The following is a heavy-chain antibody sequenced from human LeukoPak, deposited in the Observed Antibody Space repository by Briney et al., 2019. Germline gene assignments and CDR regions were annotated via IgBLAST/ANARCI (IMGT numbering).Heavy chain of an antibody. J-gene: IGHJ4*02. CDR3: ARDRGAMVSH. D-gene: IGHD5-18*01. CDR1: GFTFSSYS. CDR2: ISSSSSYI. V-gene: IGHV3-21*01. Sequence: KTGGSLRLSCAASGFTFSSYSMNWVRQAPGKGLEWVSSISSSSSYIYYADSVKGRFTISRDNAKNSLYLQMNSLRAEDTAVYYCARDRGAMVSHWGQGTLVTVSS.